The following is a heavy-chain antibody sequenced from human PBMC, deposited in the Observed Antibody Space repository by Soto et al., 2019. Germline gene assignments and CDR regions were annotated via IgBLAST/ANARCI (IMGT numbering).Heavy chain of an antibody. CDR2: ISGSGVST. Sequence: GGSLRLSCAGSGFTFSDYYMSWVRQAPGKGLEWVSIISGSGVSTYYADSVKGRFTISRDNSKNTVFLQMNSLRAEDSAIYYCAKKRGSGNFRPDAFDFWGQGTMVTVSS. V-gene: IGHV3-23*01. CDR3: AKKRGSGNFRPDAFDF. D-gene: IGHD3-22*01. J-gene: IGHJ3*01. CDR1: GFTFSDYY.